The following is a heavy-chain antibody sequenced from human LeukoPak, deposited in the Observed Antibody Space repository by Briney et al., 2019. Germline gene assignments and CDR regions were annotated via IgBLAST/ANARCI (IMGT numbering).Heavy chain of an antibody. D-gene: IGHD1-26*01. CDR2: IRSKAYDKTT. V-gene: IGHV3-49*03. CDR1: GFIFGDYA. CDR3: TRRPHTPIVGSSEGYNWFDP. Sequence: GGSLRLSCTASGFIFGDYALSWFRQAPGKGLEWVGFIRSKAYDKTTQYAASVKGRFTISRDDSKSIAYLHMNSLKTEDTAVYYCTRRPHTPIVGSSEGYNWFDPWGQGTLVTVSS. J-gene: IGHJ5*02.